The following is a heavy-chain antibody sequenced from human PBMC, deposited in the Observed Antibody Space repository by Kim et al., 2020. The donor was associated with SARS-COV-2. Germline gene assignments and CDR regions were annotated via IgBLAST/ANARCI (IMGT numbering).Heavy chain of an antibody. CDR3: ARGDMDTAMVYFDY. D-gene: IGHD5-18*01. J-gene: IGHJ4*02. V-gene: IGHV1-69*04. Sequence: AQKVQGRVTITADKSTSTAYRELSSLRSGDTAVYYCARGDMDTAMVYFDYWGQGTLVTASS.